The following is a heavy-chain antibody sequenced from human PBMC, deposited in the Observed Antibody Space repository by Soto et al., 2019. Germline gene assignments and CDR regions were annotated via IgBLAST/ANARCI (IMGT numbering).Heavy chain of an antibody. Sequence: QVQLVQSGAEVKKPGASVKVSCKASGYTFTSYGITWVRQAPGQGLEWMGWISTYNGDTNYAQNLQGRVTMTTDTSTSTAYMELRSLRSDDMAVYYCARRTALYYFDYWGQGTLVTVSS. CDR1: GYTFTSYG. CDR2: ISTYNGDT. J-gene: IGHJ4*02. V-gene: IGHV1-18*03. D-gene: IGHD5-18*01. CDR3: ARRTALYYFDY.